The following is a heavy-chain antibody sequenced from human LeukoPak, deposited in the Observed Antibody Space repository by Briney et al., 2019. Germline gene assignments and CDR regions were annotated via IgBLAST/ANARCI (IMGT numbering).Heavy chain of an antibody. V-gene: IGHV1-2*02. J-gene: IGHJ4*02. CDR3: ARDSVESGRYFDY. CDR1: GYTFTGYY. CDR2: INPKSGGT. Sequence: ASVKVSCKASGYTFTGYYMHWVRQAPGQGLEWMGWINPKSGGTNYAQKFQGRVTMTRDTSISTVYMEVSRLRSDDTAVYYCARDSVESGRYFDYWGQGTLVTVSS. D-gene: IGHD1-26*01.